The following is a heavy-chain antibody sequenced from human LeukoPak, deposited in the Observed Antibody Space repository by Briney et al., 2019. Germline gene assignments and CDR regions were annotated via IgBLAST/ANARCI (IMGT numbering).Heavy chain of an antibody. D-gene: IGHD6-19*01. CDR2: ISYDGSNK. J-gene: IGHJ4*02. CDR1: GFTFSSYA. V-gene: IGHV3-30-3*01. Sequence: QPGGSLRLSCAASGFTFSSYAMHWVRQAPGKGLEWVAVISYDGSNKYYADSVKGRFTISRDNSKNTLYLQMNSLRAEDTAVYYCAGTYRSGWYFLDYWGQGTLVTVSS. CDR3: AGTYRSGWYFLDY.